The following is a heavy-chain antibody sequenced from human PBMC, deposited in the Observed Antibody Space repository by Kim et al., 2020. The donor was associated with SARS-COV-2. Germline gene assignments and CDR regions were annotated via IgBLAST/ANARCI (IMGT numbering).Heavy chain of an antibody. J-gene: IGHJ6*02. CDR3: ARGYSVSYRYYYYGMDV. V-gene: IGHV4-34*01. CDR1: GGSFSGYY. Sequence: SETLSLTCAVYGGSFSGYYWSWIRQPPGKGLEWIGEINHSGSTNYNPSLKSRVTISVDTSKNQFSLKLSSVTAADTAVYYCARGYSVSYRYYYYGMDVWGQGTTVTVSS. CDR2: INHSGST. D-gene: IGHD1-26*01.